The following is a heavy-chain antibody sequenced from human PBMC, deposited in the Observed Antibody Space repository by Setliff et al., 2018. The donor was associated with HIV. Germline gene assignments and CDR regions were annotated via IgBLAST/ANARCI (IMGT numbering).Heavy chain of an antibody. D-gene: IGHD2-8*01. V-gene: IGHV1-8*03. Sequence: GASVKVSCKASGYTFTSYDINWVRQATGQGLEWMAWMNPNSGNTGYTQKFQGRVTITRNTSITTAYMELSSLRSGDTAVYYCAKEAVAATDGEWYFFDSWGQGTLVTVSS. CDR1: GYTFTSYD. J-gene: IGHJ4*02. CDR2: MNPNSGNT. CDR3: AKEAVAATDGEWYFFDS.